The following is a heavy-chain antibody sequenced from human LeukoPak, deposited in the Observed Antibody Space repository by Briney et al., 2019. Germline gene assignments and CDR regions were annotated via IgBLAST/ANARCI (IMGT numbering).Heavy chain of an antibody. J-gene: IGHJ4*02. Sequence: KTGGSLRLSCAASGFTFSSYSMDWVRQAPGKGLEWVSSINSSGRNIYQADSVKGRFTISRDNAKNTLFLQMNSLRAEDTAVYYCARVGGHCTSTSCPPPDYWGQGTLVTVSS. V-gene: IGHV3-21*01. D-gene: IGHD2-2*01. CDR3: ARVGGHCTSTSCPPPDY. CDR1: GFTFSSYS. CDR2: INSSGRNI.